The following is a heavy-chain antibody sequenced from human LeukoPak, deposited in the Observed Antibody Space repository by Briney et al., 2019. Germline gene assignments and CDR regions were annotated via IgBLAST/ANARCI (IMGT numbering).Heavy chain of an antibody. J-gene: IGHJ4*02. V-gene: IGHV3-15*01. D-gene: IGHD3-16*01. CDR2: IKRKSDGGTT. CDR3: TSHPWGGDSDSALFDY. CDR1: GFTFNNAW. Sequence: PGGSLRLSCGTSGFTFNNAWMSWVRQAPGKGLEWVGRIKRKSDGGTTDYAAHVKGRFTISRDDSKNTLYLQMNSLKTEDTAVYYCTSHPWGGDSDSALFDYWGQGTLVTVSS.